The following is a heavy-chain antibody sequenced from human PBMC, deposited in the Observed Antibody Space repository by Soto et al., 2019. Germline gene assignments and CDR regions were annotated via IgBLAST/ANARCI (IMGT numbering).Heavy chain of an antibody. CDR3: TRGKGSYDSSVDY. Sequence: GGSLRLSCRTSGFSFGDHDMSWFRQVPGKGLEWVGFIRRKDYGGTTEYAASVKGRFTISRDDSKSIAYLQMTSLKTEDTAVYYCTRGKGSYDSSVDYWGQGTLVTVSS. V-gene: IGHV3-49*03. CDR2: IRRKDYGGTT. J-gene: IGHJ4*02. D-gene: IGHD3-22*01. CDR1: GFSFGDHD.